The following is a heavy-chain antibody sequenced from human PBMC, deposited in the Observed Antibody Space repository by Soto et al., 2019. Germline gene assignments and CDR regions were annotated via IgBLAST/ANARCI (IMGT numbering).Heavy chain of an antibody. J-gene: IGHJ4*02. CDR1: GGTFSSYA. D-gene: IGHD5-18*01. Sequence: SVKVSCKASGGTFSSYAISWVRQAPGQGLEWMGGIIPIFGTANYAQKFQGRVTITADKSTSTAYMELSSLRSEDTAVYYCARGGYSYGYYFDYWGQGTLVTVSS. V-gene: IGHV1-69*06. CDR2: IIPIFGTA. CDR3: ARGGYSYGYYFDY.